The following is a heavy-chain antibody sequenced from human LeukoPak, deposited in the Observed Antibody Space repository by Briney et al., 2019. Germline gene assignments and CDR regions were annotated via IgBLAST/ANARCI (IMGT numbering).Heavy chain of an antibody. CDR3: ARGPPSLRGVFDY. J-gene: IGHJ4*02. Sequence: PSETLSLTCTVSGGSISSYYWSWIRQPPGKGLEWSGYIYYSGSTNYNPSLKSRVTISVDTSKNQSSLKLSSVTAADTAVYYCARGPPSLRGVFDYWGQGTLVTVSS. D-gene: IGHD3-10*01. CDR2: IYYSGST. CDR1: GGSISSYY. V-gene: IGHV4-59*08.